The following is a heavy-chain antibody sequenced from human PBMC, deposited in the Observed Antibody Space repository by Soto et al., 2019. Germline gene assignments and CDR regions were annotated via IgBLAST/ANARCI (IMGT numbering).Heavy chain of an antibody. J-gene: IGHJ5*02. CDR3: ARGPAAIAP. V-gene: IGHV3-21*01. D-gene: IGHD2-2*01. Sequence: EVQLLESGGGLVQPGGSLRLSCAASGFIFSNYAMFWVRQAPGKGLEWVSSISSSSSYIYYADSVKGRFTISRDNAKNSLYLQMNSLRAEDTAVYYCARGPAAIAPWGQGTLVTVSS. CDR1: GFIFSNYA. CDR2: ISSSSSYI.